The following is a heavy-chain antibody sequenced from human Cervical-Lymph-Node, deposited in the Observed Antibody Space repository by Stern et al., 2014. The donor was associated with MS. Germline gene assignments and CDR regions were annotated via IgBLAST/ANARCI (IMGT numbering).Heavy chain of an antibody. D-gene: IGHD2-2*01. CDR2: ISYDGSNT. Sequence: VQLVESGGGVVQPGRSLRLSCAVSGVSGFTFSTYSMHWVRQAPGKGLECVATISYDGSNTYYVDSVKGRFTISRDDSKNTLYLQMNSLRGEDTAVYYCAKERSSSKNYYHGMDVWGQGTTVTVSS. CDR1: GVSGFTFSTYS. V-gene: IGHV3-30*18. J-gene: IGHJ6*02. CDR3: AKERSSSKNYYHGMDV.